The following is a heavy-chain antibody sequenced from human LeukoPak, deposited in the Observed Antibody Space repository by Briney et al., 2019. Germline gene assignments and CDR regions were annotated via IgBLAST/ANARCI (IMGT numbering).Heavy chain of an antibody. J-gene: IGHJ6*02. Sequence: NPGGSLRLSCAASGFTFSSYAMHWVRQGPGKGLEWVAVISYDGSNKYYADSVKGRFTISRDNSKKTLYLQMSSLRPEDTAVYYCARVNVPDTLTGYYPTNYYRYYGMDVWGQGTTVTVSS. CDR1: GFTFSSYA. V-gene: IGHV3-30-3*01. D-gene: IGHD3-9*01. CDR2: ISYDGSNK. CDR3: ARVNVPDTLTGYYPTNYYRYYGMDV.